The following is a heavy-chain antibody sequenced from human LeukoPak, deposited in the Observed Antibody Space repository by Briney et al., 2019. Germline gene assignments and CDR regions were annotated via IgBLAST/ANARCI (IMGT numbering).Heavy chain of an antibody. CDR2: ISYDGSNK. J-gene: IGHJ4*02. CDR3: ARDRLPSHQDDFDY. Sequence: GGSLRLSCAASGFTFSSYGMHWVRQAPGKGLEWVAVISYDGSNKYYADSVKGRFTISRDNSKNMLYLQMNSLRPEDTAVYYCARDRLPSHQDDFDYWGQGTLVTVSS. D-gene: IGHD3-3*01. V-gene: IGHV3-30*03. CDR1: GFTFSSYG.